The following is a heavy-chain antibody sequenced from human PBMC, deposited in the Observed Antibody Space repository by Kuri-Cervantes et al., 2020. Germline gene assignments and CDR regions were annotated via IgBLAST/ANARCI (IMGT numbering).Heavy chain of an antibody. D-gene: IGHD2-15*01. V-gene: IGHV3-9*01. J-gene: IGHJ4*02. Sequence: SLKISCAASGFTFDDYAMHWVRQAPGKGLEWVSGISWNSGSIGYADSVKGRFTISRDNAKNSLYMQMNSLRAEDTALYHCARGRMALLGVVAVLDYFDYWGQGTLVTVSS. CDR1: GFTFDDYA. CDR2: ISWNSGSI. CDR3: ARGRMALLGVVAVLDYFDY.